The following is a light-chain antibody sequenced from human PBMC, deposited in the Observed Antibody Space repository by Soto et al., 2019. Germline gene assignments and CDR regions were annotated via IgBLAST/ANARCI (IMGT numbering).Light chain of an antibody. Sequence: EIVMTQSPATLSASARERATLSSRASQSVSSNVAWYQQKPGQAPRLLIYGASTRATGIPARFSGSGSGTEFTLTISSLQSEDFAVYYCHQSNDWWTFGQGTKVDIK. CDR2: GAS. V-gene: IGKV3-15*01. CDR1: QSVSSN. J-gene: IGKJ1*01. CDR3: HQSNDWWT.